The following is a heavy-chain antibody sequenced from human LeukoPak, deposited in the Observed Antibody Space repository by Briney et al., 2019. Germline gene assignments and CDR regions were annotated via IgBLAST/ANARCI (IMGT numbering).Heavy chain of an antibody. Sequence: ASVKVSFKSSGYTFTGYYMHWVRQPPGQGLEWMGWINPNSSGTNNAQKFQGRVTMTRDTSISTAYMELRRLRSDDTAVYYCARGARDNWIPIDYWGQGTLVTVS. V-gene: IGHV1-2*02. CDR3: ARGARDNWIPIDY. CDR1: GYTFTGYY. J-gene: IGHJ4*02. CDR2: INPNSSGT. D-gene: IGHD1-20*01.